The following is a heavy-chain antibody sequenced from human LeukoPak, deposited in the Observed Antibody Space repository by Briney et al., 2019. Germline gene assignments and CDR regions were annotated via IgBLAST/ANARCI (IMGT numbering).Heavy chain of an antibody. Sequence: GGSLRLSCAASGFTFSNDYMSWIRQAPGKGLEWVSYISSSGTTMYYADSVKGRFIISRDNAKNSLFLQMNSLRAEDTAVYYCARGDYDKYGMDVWGQGTTVTVSS. J-gene: IGHJ6*02. V-gene: IGHV3-11*01. CDR2: ISSSGTTM. CDR3: ARGDYDKYGMDV. CDR1: GFTFSNDY.